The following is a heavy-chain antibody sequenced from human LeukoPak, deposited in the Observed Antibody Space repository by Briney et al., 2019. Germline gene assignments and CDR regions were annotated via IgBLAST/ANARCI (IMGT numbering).Heavy chain of an antibody. CDR3: ASPRGSYDAFDI. D-gene: IGHD1-26*01. J-gene: IGHJ3*02. CDR2: INAGNGNT. Sequence: ASVKVSCKASGYTFTSYAMHWVRQAPGQRLEWMGWINAGNGNTKYSQKFQGRVTITRDTSASTAYMELSSLRSDDTAVYYCASPRGSYDAFDIWGQGTMVTVSS. CDR1: GYTFTSYA. V-gene: IGHV1-3*01.